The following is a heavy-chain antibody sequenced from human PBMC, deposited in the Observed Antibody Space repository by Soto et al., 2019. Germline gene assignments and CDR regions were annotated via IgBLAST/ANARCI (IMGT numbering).Heavy chain of an antibody. Sequence: PGGSLRLSCAASGFTFSSYAMRWVRQAPGKGLEWVAVISYDGSNKYYADSVKGRFTISRDNSKNTLYLQMNSLRAEDTAVYYCARDRAYKGYCSGGSCFAVGYYYYGMDVWGQGTTGTVS. CDR1: GFTFSSYA. J-gene: IGHJ6*02. D-gene: IGHD2-15*01. CDR3: ARDRAYKGYCSGGSCFAVGYYYYGMDV. V-gene: IGHV3-30-3*01. CDR2: ISYDGSNK.